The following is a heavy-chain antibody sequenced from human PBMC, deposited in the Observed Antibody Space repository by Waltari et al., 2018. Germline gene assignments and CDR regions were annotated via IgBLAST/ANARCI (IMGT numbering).Heavy chain of an antibody. CDR1: GVPVNNYAHY. J-gene: IGHJ3*01. CDR3: ARVTNDAFDF. CDR2: MFHGGST. V-gene: IGHV4-61*08. Sequence: QVLLQESGPGLVRPSETLSLTCTVSGVPVNNYAHYWSWSRQPPGKGLEWIGYMFHGGSTDYKPSLKGRVNISTDKAKNQISLHLTSLTAADTALYFCARVTNDAFDFWGQGTMVTVSP.